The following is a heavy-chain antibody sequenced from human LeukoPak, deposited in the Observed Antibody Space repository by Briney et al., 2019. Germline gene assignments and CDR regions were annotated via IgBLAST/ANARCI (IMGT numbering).Heavy chain of an antibody. V-gene: IGHV1-3*01. J-gene: IGHJ4*02. Sequence: ASVKVSCKASGYTFTNYAIHWVRQAPGQRLEWMGWINAGNGDTKYSQKFQGRVTITRDTSASTAYMELSSLRSEDTAVYSCARGYCSSTSCQYYFDNWGRGTPVTVSS. D-gene: IGHD2-2*01. CDR1: GYTFTNYA. CDR2: INAGNGDT. CDR3: ARGYCSSTSCQYYFDN.